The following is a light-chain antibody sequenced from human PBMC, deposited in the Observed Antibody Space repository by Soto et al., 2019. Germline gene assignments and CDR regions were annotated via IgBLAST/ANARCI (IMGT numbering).Light chain of an antibody. V-gene: IGKV3-15*01. Sequence: EIVMTQSPATLSVSPGERATLSCRASQSVGSNLAWYQQKPGQAPRLLIYRVSTRATGIPARFSASESGTEFTLTISSLQSEDSAVYFCQQHNNWPLTFGGGTKVEIK. CDR3: QQHNNWPLT. J-gene: IGKJ4*01. CDR1: QSVGSN. CDR2: RVS.